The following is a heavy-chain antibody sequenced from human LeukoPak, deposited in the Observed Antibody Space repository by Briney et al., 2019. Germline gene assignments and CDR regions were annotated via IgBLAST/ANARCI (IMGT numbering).Heavy chain of an antibody. J-gene: IGHJ4*02. V-gene: IGHV3-30*18. D-gene: IGHD6-13*01. CDR3: AKDSRVFSYYFDY. CDR2: ISYDGSNK. Sequence: PGGSLRLSCVASGFTFSSYGMHWVRQAPGKGLEWVAVISYDGSNKNYADSVKGRFTISRDNSKNTLYLQMNSLRAEDTAIYYCAKDSRVFSYYFDYWGQGTLVTVSS. CDR1: GFTFSSYG.